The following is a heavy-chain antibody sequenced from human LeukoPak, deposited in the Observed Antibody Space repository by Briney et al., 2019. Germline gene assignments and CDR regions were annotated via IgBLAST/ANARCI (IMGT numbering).Heavy chain of an antibody. V-gene: IGHV3-21*01. Sequence: GGSLRLSCAASGFTFSSYSMNWVRQAPGKGLEWVSSISSSSSYIYYADSVKGRFTIPRDNAKNSLYLQMNSLRAEDTAVYYCARDDYGDYAGFDYWGQGTLVTV. D-gene: IGHD4-17*01. J-gene: IGHJ4*02. CDR1: GFTFSSYS. CDR3: ARDDYGDYAGFDY. CDR2: ISSSSSYI.